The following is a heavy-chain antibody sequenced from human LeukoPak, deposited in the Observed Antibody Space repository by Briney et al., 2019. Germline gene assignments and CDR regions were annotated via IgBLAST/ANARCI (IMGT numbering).Heavy chain of an antibody. CDR3: ARDPWQLVQYYFDY. D-gene: IGHD6-6*01. J-gene: IGHJ4*02. CDR1: GFTFSSYA. CDR2: ISYDGSNK. Sequence: QPGGSLRLSCAASGFTFSSYAMHWVRQAPGKGLEWVAVISYDGSNKYYADSVKGRFTISRDNSKNTLYLQMNSLRAEDTAVYYCARDPWQLVQYYFDYWGQGTLVTVSS. V-gene: IGHV3-30-3*01.